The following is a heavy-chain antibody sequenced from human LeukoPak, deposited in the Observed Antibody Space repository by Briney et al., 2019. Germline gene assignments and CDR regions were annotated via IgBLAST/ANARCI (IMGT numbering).Heavy chain of an antibody. CDR3: AKESHYGDYVRYGMDV. J-gene: IGHJ6*02. V-gene: IGHV3-30*18. Sequence: GGSLRLSCAASGFTFSNYGMLWVRQAPGKGLEWVAIISYNGSNKYYADSVKGRFTISRDNSKNTLYLQMNSLRAEDTAVYYCAKESHYGDYVRYGMDVWGQGTTVTVSS. CDR2: ISYNGSNK. CDR1: GFTFSNYG. D-gene: IGHD4-17*01.